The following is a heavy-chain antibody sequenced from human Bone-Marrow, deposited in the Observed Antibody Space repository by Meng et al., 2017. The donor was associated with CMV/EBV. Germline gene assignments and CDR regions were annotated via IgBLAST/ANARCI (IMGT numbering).Heavy chain of an antibody. J-gene: IGHJ3*02. CDR3: TTGPHRSWRGVFDI. V-gene: IGHV3-15*01. D-gene: IGHD3-16*01. CDR2: IKSKTDGGTT. Sequence: GGSLRLSCAASGFIFSNAWMSWVRQSPGKGLEWVGRIKSKTDGGTTDYAAPVKGRFTISRDDSKNTLYLQMNSLKSEDTAVYYCTTGPHRSWRGVFDIWGQGTMVTVSS. CDR1: GFIFSNAW.